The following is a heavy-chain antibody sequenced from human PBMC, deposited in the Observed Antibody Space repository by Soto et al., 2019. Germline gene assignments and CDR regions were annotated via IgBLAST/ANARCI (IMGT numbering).Heavy chain of an antibody. V-gene: IGHV1-46*01. Sequence: GXSVKVSCKASGYTFTSYYMHWVRQAPGQGLEWMGIINPSGGSTSYAQKFQGRVTMTRDTSTSTVYMELSSLRSEDTAVYYCATWSQQLGQTNSPHYGMDVWGQGTTVTVSS. CDR1: GYTFTSYY. D-gene: IGHD6-6*01. CDR2: INPSGGST. J-gene: IGHJ6*02. CDR3: ATWSQQLGQTNSPHYGMDV.